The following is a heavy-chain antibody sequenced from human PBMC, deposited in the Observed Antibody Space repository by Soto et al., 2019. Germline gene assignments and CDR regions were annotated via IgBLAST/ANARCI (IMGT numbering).Heavy chain of an antibody. CDR2: IDGSGGIT. Sequence: GGSLRLSCAASGFAFGTTDMSWVRQAPGVGLEWVSTIDGSGGITYYADSVKGRFTISRDNSRNTVYLQMNSLRGDDTALYYCVKNSGWFNTWGQGALVTVSS. V-gene: IGHV3-23*01. D-gene: IGHD3-10*01. J-gene: IGHJ5*02. CDR1: GFAFGTTD. CDR3: VKNSGWFNT.